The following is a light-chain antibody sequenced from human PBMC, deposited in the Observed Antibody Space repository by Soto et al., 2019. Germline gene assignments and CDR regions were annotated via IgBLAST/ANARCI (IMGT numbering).Light chain of an antibody. CDR2: DVS. J-gene: IGLJ2*01. V-gene: IGLV2-14*01. CDR3: TSYTSSSTRV. Sequence: QSALTQPASVSGSPGQSITISCTGTSSDVGGYNYVSWYQQHPGKAPKVVIYDVSNRPSGVSNRFSGSKSGNTASLTISGLQAEDEADYYCTSYTSSSTRVFGGGTQLTVL. CDR1: SSDVGGYNY.